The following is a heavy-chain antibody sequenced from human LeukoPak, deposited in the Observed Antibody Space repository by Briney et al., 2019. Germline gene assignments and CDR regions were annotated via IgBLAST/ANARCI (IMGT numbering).Heavy chain of an antibody. D-gene: IGHD1-26*01. CDR3: AREEMGATSDTGSYYYYYMDV. J-gene: IGHJ6*03. CDR2: IYTSGST. Sequence: SETLSLTCTVSGGSISSYYWSWIRQPAGKGLEWVGRIYTSGSTNYNPSLTSRVTMSVDTSKNQCSLKLSSVTAADPAVYYCAREEMGATSDTGSYYYYYMDVWGKGTTVTISS. V-gene: IGHV4-4*07. CDR1: GGSISSYY.